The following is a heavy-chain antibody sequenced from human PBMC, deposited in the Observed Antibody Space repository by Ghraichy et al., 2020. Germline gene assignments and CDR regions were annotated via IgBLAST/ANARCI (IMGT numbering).Heavy chain of an antibody. CDR2: IYPGDSDT. CDR3: ARPSYCGGDCLTRGSFDY. D-gene: IGHD2-21*02. CDR1: GYSFTGYW. V-gene: IGHV5-51*01. J-gene: IGHJ4*02. Sequence: GESLNISCKGSGYSFTGYWIAWVRQMPGKGLEWMGIIYPGDSDTRYSPSFQGQVTISADKSISTAYLQWSSLKASDTAMYYCARPSYCGGDCLTRGSFDYWGQGTLVTVSS.